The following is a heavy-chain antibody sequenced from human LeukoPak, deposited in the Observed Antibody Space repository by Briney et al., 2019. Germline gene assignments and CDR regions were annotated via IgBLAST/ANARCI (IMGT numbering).Heavy chain of an antibody. CDR3: ARGDKEMTTVSRNWFDP. J-gene: IGHJ5*02. V-gene: IGHV3-53*01. D-gene: IGHD4-17*01. CDR2: IYSGGST. CDR1: GFTVSSNY. Sequence: GGSLRLSCAASGFTVSSNYMSWVRQAPGKGLEWVSVIYSGGSTYYADSVKGRFTISRDNSKNTLYLQMNSLRAEDTAVYYCARGDKEMTTVSRNWFDPWGQGTLVTVSS.